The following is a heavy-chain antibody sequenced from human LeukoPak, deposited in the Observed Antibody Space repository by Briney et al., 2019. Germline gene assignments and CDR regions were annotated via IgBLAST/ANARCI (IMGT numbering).Heavy chain of an antibody. D-gene: IGHD5-12*01. Sequence: GGSLRLSCAASGFSFSDYYMSWIRQAPETGLEWLSYTSPSGGTIYYTDSVKGRFTMSRDNAQNALYLEMNSLRAEDTAVYYCAKDRPTWPIDYWGQGTLVTVSS. CDR2: TSPSGGTI. J-gene: IGHJ4*02. CDR3: AKDRPTWPIDY. V-gene: IGHV3-11*01. CDR1: GFSFSDYY.